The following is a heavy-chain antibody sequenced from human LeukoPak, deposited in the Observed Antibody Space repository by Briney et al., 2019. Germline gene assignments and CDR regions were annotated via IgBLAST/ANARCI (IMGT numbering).Heavy chain of an antibody. V-gene: IGHV3-15*01. Sequence: GGALRLSCAASGFTFGNAWMSWVRQAPGKGLEWVGRIKSKTDGGTTDYAAPVKGRFTISRDDSKNTLYLQMNSLKTEDTAVYYCTRSESVAGTMADYWGQGTLVTVSS. D-gene: IGHD6-19*01. CDR3: TRSESVAGTMADY. J-gene: IGHJ4*02. CDR1: GFTFGNAW. CDR2: IKSKTDGGTT.